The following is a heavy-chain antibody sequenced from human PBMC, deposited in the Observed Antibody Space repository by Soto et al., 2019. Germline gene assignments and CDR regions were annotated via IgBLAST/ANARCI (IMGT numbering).Heavy chain of an antibody. CDR1: GFTFSSYG. D-gene: IGHD3-10*01. Sequence: GGSLRLSCAASGFTFSSYGMHWVRQAPGKGLEWVAVIWYDGSNKYYADSVKGRFTISRDNSKNTLYLQMNSLRAEDTAVYYCARDFAYGVVWFGESKGDYMDVWGKGTTVTVSS. V-gene: IGHV3-33*01. CDR3: ARDFAYGVVWFGESKGDYMDV. CDR2: IWYDGSNK. J-gene: IGHJ6*03.